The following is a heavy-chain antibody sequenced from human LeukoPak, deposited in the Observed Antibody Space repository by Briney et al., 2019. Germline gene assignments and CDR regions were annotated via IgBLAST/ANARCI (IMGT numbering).Heavy chain of an antibody. V-gene: IGHV3-21*04. D-gene: IGHD6-13*01. Sequence: GGSLRLSCAASGFTFSSYSMNWVRQAPGKGLAWVSSISSSSYIYYADSVKGRFTIYRDNAKNSPYLQMNSLRAEDTAVYYCAREPPPIAAAGKGDYWGQGTLVTVSS. CDR3: AREPPPIAAAGKGDY. J-gene: IGHJ4*02. CDR1: GFTFSSYS. CDR2: ISSSSYI.